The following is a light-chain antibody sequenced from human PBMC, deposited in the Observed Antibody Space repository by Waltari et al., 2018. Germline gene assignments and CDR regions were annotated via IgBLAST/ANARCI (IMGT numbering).Light chain of an antibody. Sequence: EIVMTQSPATLSWSPGERATLSCRASKRISSNLAWYQQKPGQAPRLLIYAASTRATGIPARFSGSGSGTEFTLTISSLQPEDFAIYYCQQYNNWPFAFGQGTKLEVK. CDR1: KRISSN. CDR3: QQYNNWPFA. V-gene: IGKV3-15*01. J-gene: IGKJ2*01. CDR2: AAS.